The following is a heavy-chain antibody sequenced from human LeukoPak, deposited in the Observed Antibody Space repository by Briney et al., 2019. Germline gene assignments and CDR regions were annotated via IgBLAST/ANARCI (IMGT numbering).Heavy chain of an antibody. CDR3: ARDLEPGYSSIQGYYYYGMDI. J-gene: IGHJ6*02. V-gene: IGHV3-53*01. CDR1: GFTVSSNF. Sequence: GGSLRLSCAASGFTVSSNFMSWVRQAPGKGLEWVSVIYSGGSTYYADSVKGRLTISRDNSKNTLYLQMNSLRAEDTAVYYCARDLEPGYSSIQGYYYYGMDIWGQGTTVTVSS. D-gene: IGHD5-18*01. CDR2: IYSGGST.